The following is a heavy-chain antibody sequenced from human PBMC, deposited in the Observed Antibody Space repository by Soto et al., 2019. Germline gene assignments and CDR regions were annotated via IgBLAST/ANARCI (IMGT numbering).Heavy chain of an antibody. J-gene: IGHJ3*02. V-gene: IGHV3-33*01. CDR1: GFTFSSYG. Sequence: QVQLVESGGGVVQPGRSLRLSCAASGFTFSSYGMHWVRQAPGKGLEWVAVIWYDGSNKYYADSVKGRFTISRDNSKNTFYLKMNSRRAEDTGVYYCARDYYYGWGIYYNPDAFDIWGQGTMVTVSS. CDR3: ARDYYYGWGIYYNPDAFDI. D-gene: IGHD3-10*01. CDR2: IWYDGSNK.